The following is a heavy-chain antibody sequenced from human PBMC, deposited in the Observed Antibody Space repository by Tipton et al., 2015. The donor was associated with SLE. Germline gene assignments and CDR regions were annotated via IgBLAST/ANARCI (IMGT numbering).Heavy chain of an antibody. V-gene: IGHV3-43*01. D-gene: IGHD3-10*01. Sequence: QLVQSGGVVVQPGGSLRLSCEASGFTFNDYTMHWVRQAPGKGLEWVSFITWNGATSNYADSVKGRFTISRDNSKNSLYLQVDSLRTEDTAFYYCAKEGGFRVFRSEIDFWGQGTLVTVSS. J-gene: IGHJ4*02. CDR3: AKEGGFRVFRSEIDF. CDR2: ITWNGATS. CDR1: GFTFNDYT.